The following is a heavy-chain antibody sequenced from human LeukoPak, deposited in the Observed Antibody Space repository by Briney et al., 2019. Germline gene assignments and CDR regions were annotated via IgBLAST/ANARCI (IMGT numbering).Heavy chain of an antibody. Sequence: GGSLRLSCAASGFTFSSYSMNWVRQAPGKGLEWVSSISSSSSYIYYADSVKGRFTISRDNAKNSLYLQMNSLRAEDTAVYYCARGTTVTIIWYMDVWGKGTTVTISS. CDR1: GFTFSSYS. CDR2: ISSSSSYI. J-gene: IGHJ6*03. V-gene: IGHV3-21*01. CDR3: ARGTTVTIIWYMDV. D-gene: IGHD4-17*01.